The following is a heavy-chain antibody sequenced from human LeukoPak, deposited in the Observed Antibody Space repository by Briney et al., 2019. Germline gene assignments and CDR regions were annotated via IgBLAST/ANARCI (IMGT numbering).Heavy chain of an antibody. Sequence: PGGSLRLSCAVSGFTSTYAWMTWVRQAPGKGLEGVALIKSKTDGGTTDYTAPVKDRFTISRDDSKNTLYLQMNSLKTEDTAVYYCTTVTSGRRYFDYWGQGTLVSVSS. CDR1: GFTSTYAW. J-gene: IGHJ4*02. V-gene: IGHV3-15*01. CDR2: IKSKTDGGTT. CDR3: TTVTSGRRYFDY. D-gene: IGHD2-21*02.